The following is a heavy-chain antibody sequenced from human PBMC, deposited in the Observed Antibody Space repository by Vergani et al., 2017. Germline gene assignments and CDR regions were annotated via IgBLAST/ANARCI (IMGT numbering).Heavy chain of an antibody. V-gene: IGHV1-8*02. D-gene: IGHD2-2*02. Sequence: QVQLVQSGAELKKPGASVKVSCKTSGYTFSTYDINWVRQAPGQGLEWMGWMNPDSGNTGSEQKFQGRITLTRNTSMNTAYMELSSLRYEDTAVYFCARGPGFCSSTGCYTVDSWGQGTLITVSS. CDR2: MNPDSGNT. J-gene: IGHJ4*02. CDR1: GYTFSTYD. CDR3: ARGPGFCSSTGCYTVDS.